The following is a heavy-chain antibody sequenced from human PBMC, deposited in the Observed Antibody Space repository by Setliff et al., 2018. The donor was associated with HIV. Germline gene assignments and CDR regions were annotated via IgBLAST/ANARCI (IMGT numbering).Heavy chain of an antibody. D-gene: IGHD6-19*01. CDR3: ARLTSGWFFAY. CDR1: GGPISSSNYY. Sequence: SETLSLTCTVSGGPISSSNYYWGWIRQPPGKGLEWIGSFFYSGSTYHNPSLKSRVTISVDTSKNQFSLKLSSVTAADTAVYYCARLTSGWFFAYWGQGTLVTGSS. V-gene: IGHV4-39*01. J-gene: IGHJ4*02. CDR2: FFYSGST.